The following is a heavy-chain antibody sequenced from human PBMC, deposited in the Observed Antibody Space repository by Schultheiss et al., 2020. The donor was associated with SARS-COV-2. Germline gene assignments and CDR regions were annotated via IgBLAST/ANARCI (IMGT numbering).Heavy chain of an antibody. CDR2: IKSKTDGGTT. CDR1: GFTFSSYA. V-gene: IGHV3-15*01. J-gene: IGHJ4*02. D-gene: IGHD3-22*01. Sequence: GESLKISCAASGFTFSSYAMHWVRQAPGKVLEWVGRIKSKTDGGTTDYAAPVKGRFTISRDDSKNTLYLQMNSLKTEDTAVYYCTTDLRYYYDSSGYSNFDYWGQGTLVTVSS. CDR3: TTDLRYYYDSSGYSNFDY.